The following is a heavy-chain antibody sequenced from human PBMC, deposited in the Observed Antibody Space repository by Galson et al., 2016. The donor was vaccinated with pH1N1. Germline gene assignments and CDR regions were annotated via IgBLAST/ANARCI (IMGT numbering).Heavy chain of an antibody. CDR1: GYTFKKYY. J-gene: IGHJ4*02. V-gene: IGHV1-46*02. CDR2: IDPSSGGT. D-gene: IGHD4-17*01. Sequence: SVKVSCKASGYTFKKYYMHWVRQAPGQGLEWMGIIDPSSGGTTYAQKFQGRITVTRDTSTSTVYMEMSSLTSEDTALYYCVCPVGHDYRDLPTDSWGQGTLVTVYS. CDR3: VCPVGHDYRDLPTDS.